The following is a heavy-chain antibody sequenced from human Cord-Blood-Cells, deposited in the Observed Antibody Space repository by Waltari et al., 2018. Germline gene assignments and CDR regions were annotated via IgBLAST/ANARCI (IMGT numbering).Heavy chain of an antibody. CDR1: GGTFRSYP. CDR2: IMPIFGTA. Sequence: QLQLVPSAAAGRKPGSPVKSPCQASGGTFRSYPLSPVPLAPGPRLGWMGGIMPIFGTANYAQKFQGRVTITADESARAAYMELSSLRSEDTAVYYCARPGYDFWSGYYADAFDIWGQGTMVTVSS. J-gene: IGHJ3*02. CDR3: ARPGYDFWSGYYADAFDI. V-gene: IGHV1-69*01. D-gene: IGHD3-3*01.